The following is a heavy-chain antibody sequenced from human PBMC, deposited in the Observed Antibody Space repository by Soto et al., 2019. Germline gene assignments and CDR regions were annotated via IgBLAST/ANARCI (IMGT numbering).Heavy chain of an antibody. D-gene: IGHD1-26*01. V-gene: IGHV4-39*01. CDR1: GGSISSSSYY. Sequence: SETLSLTCTVSGGSISSSSYYWGWIRQPPGKGLEWIGNIYYSGSTYYNPSLKSRVTISVDTSKNQFSLKLSSVTATDTAVYYCANIVGAYGWFDPCGQGTQVIVSS. CDR2: IYYSGST. J-gene: IGHJ5*02. CDR3: ANIVGAYGWFDP.